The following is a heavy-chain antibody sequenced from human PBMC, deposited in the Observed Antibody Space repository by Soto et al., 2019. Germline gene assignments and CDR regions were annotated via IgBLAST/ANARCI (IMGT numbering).Heavy chain of an antibody. CDR2: INHSGST. D-gene: IGHD1-7*01. Sequence: PSETLSPTCAVYGGAFIGYYCICIRQPPGKGLEWIGEINHSGSTNYNPSLKSRVTISVDTSKNQFSLKLSSVTAADTAVYYCARRLGGGNWNYSLWGQGTLVTVSS. J-gene: IGHJ4*02. CDR1: GGAFIGYY. V-gene: IGHV4-34*01. CDR3: ARRLGGGNWNYSL.